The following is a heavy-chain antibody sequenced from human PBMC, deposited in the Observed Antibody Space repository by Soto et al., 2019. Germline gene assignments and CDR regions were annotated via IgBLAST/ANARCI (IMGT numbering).Heavy chain of an antibody. CDR2: INPTGGST. Sequence: QVQLVQSGAEVKKPGASVKVSCRASGYTFTHYYIHWVRQAPGQGLEWLGIINPTGGSTNSEHECKGSVTWAMDTSPSPVYMERSGLTSEDTAVFYCARDLAVADHWGQGTLVTVSP. D-gene: IGHD6-13*01. CDR1: GYTFTHYY. J-gene: IGHJ4*02. V-gene: IGHV1-46*01. CDR3: ARDLAVADH.